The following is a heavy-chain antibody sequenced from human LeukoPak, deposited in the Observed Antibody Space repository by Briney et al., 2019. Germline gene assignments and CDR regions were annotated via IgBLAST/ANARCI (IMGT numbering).Heavy chain of an antibody. J-gene: IGHJ5*02. Sequence: SETLSLTCAVSGYSISSGYYWGWIRQPPGKRLEWIGSIYHSGSTYYNPSLKSRVTISVDTSKNQFSLKLSSVTAADTAVYYCASRVYYYGSGSYYSWFDPWGQGTLVTVSS. CDR2: IYHSGST. D-gene: IGHD3-10*01. V-gene: IGHV4-38-2*01. CDR1: GYSISSGYY. CDR3: ASRVYYYGSGSYYSWFDP.